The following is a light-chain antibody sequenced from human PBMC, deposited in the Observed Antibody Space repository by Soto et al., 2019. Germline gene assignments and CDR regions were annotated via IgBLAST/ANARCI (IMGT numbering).Light chain of an antibody. CDR1: QGISNY. J-gene: IGKJ1*01. V-gene: IGKV1-27*01. Sequence: DIQMTQSPSSLSASVGDRVTITCRASQGISNYLAWYQQKPGKIPKLLIYAASTLQSGVPSRFSGSGSGTDFTLTISSLQAEDVASYYCLKYKGAPRAFGQGTKVEIK. CDR2: AAS. CDR3: LKYKGAPRA.